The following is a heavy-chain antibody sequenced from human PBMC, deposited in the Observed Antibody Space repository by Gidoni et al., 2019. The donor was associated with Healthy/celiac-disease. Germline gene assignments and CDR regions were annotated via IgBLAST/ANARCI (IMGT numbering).Heavy chain of an antibody. CDR2: INHSGST. D-gene: IGHD6-19*01. Sequence: QVQIQQWGAGLLKPSETLSLTCAVYGGSFSGYYWSWIRQPPGKGLEWIGEINHSGSTNYNPSLKSRVTISVDTSKNQFSLKLSSVTAADTAVYYCARGGAVAGRGYYYYGMDVWGQGTTVTVSS. V-gene: IGHV4-34*01. CDR3: ARGGAVAGRGYYYYGMDV. J-gene: IGHJ6*02. CDR1: GGSFSGYY.